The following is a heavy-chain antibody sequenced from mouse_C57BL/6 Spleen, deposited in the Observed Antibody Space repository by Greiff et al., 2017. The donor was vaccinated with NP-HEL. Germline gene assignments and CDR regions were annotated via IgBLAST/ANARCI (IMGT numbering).Heavy chain of an antibody. V-gene: IGHV1-54*01. CDR1: GYAFTNYL. J-gene: IGHJ4*01. Sequence: VQVVESGAELVRPGTSVKVSCKASGYAFTNYLIEWVKQRPGQGLEWIGVINPGSGGTNYNEKFKGKATLTADKSSSTAYMQLSSLTSEDSAVYFCARPPSTTVDAMDYWGQGTSVTVSS. CDR2: INPGSGGT. CDR3: ARPPSTTVDAMDY. D-gene: IGHD1-1*01.